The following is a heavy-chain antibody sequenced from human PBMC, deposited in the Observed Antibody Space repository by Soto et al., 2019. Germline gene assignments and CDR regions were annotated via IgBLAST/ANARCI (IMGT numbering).Heavy chain of an antibody. CDR3: VFDFWLVPTV. Sequence: EVQLVESGGGLVQPGGSLQLSCAASGFTFSTHSMNWVRQAAGRVLEWVSYIHSSSSWEVYADSVRGRFTVSRDNAKNSLYLQMSSRRAEDTAVYYWVFDFWLVPTVWGKGTTVTVSS. CDR2: IHSSSSWE. CDR1: GFTFSTHS. V-gene: IGHV3-48*01. D-gene: IGHD3-3*01. J-gene: IGHJ6*04.